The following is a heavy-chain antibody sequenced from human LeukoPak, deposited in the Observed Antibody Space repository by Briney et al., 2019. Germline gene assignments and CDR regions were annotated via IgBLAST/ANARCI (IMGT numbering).Heavy chain of an antibody. J-gene: IGHJ4*02. CDR3: ARDSITMVRGVVDY. V-gene: IGHV3-21*01. CDR1: GFTFSSYS. D-gene: IGHD3-10*01. CDR2: ISSSSSYI. Sequence: SGGSLRLSCAASGFTFSSYSMNWVRQAPGKGLEWVSSISSSSSYIYYADSVKGRFTISRDNAKNSLYLQMNSLRAEDTAVYYCARDSITMVRGVVDYWGQGTLVTVSS.